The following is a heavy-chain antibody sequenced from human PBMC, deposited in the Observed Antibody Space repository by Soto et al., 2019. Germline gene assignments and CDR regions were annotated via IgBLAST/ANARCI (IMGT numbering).Heavy chain of an antibody. CDR3: ARGEDYDFWSGSNEPRFYYFDY. D-gene: IGHD3-3*01. CDR1: GYTFTSYA. V-gene: IGHV1-3*01. CDR2: INAGNGNT. Sequence: GASVKVSCKASGYTFTSYAMHWARQAPGQRLEWMGWINAGNGNTKYSQKFQGRVTITRDTSASTAYMELSSLRSEDTAVYYCARGEDYDFWSGSNEPRFYYFDYWGQGTLVTVSS. J-gene: IGHJ4*02.